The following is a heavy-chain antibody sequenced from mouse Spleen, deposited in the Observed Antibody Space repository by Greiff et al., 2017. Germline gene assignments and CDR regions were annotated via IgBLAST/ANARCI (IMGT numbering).Heavy chain of an antibody. CDR3: ARPFTTVVEGAMDY. J-gene: IGHJ4*01. D-gene: IGHD1-1*01. Sequence: DVMLVESGGDLVKPGGSLKLSCAASGFTFSSYGMSWVRQTPDKRLEWVATISSGGSYTYYPDSVKGRFTISRDNAKNTLYLQMSSLKSEDTAMYYCARPFTTVVEGAMDYWGQGTSVTVSS. V-gene: IGHV5-6*02. CDR2: ISSGGSYT. CDR1: GFTFSSYG.